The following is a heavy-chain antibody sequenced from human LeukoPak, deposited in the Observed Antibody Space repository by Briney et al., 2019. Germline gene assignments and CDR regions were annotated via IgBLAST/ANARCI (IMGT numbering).Heavy chain of an antibody. CDR2: ISYDGSNK. CDR1: GFTFSSYG. CDR3: ASLSRGRMVRGPRGNYFDY. D-gene: IGHD3-10*01. Sequence: GGSLRLSCAASGFTFSSYGMHWVRQAPGKGLEWVAVISYDGSNKYYADSVKVRFTISRDNSKNTLYLQMNSLRAEDTAVYYCASLSRGRMVRGPRGNYFDYWGQGTLVTVSS. J-gene: IGHJ4*02. V-gene: IGHV3-30*03.